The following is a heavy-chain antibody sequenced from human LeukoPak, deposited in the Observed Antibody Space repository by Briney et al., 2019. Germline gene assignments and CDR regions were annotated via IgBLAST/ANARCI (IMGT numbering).Heavy chain of an antibody. CDR2: ISGGGDTT. CDR1: GFTFSSYA. Sequence: PGGSLRLSCAASGFTFSSYAMTWVRQSPGKGLEWVSAISGGGDTTYCADSVKGRFTISRDNSKNTLYLQMNSLRAEDTAVYYCAKAPGYHLLSPYFDYWGQGTLVTVSS. J-gene: IGHJ4*02. V-gene: IGHV3-23*01. D-gene: IGHD2-2*01. CDR3: AKAPGYHLLSPYFDY.